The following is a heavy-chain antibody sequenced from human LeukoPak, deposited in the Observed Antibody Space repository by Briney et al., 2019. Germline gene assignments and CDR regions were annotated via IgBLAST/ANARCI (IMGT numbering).Heavy chain of an antibody. V-gene: IGHV1-69*13. J-gene: IGHJ4*02. Sequence: SVKVSCKASGGTFSSYAISWVRQAPGQGLEWMGGIIPIFGTANYAQKFQGRVTITANESTSTAYMELSSLRSEDTAVYYCASFSPQYSGYDYSFDYWGQGTLVTVSS. D-gene: IGHD5-12*01. CDR2: IIPIFGTA. CDR1: GGTFSSYA. CDR3: ASFSPQYSGYDYSFDY.